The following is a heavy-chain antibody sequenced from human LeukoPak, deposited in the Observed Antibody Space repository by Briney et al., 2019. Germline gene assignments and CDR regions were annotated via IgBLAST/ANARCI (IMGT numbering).Heavy chain of an antibody. Sequence: GGSLRLSCAASHFTFSKYIMHWVRQAPGKGLEWVAAIWNDGDYKYFGQSVKGRFTISRDNSKNTLYLQMNSLRVEDTAVYYCARGAYYYDSSDACDLWGQGTLVTVSS. V-gene: IGHV3-33*01. J-gene: IGHJ3*01. CDR1: HFTFSKYI. D-gene: IGHD3-22*01. CDR2: IWNDGDYK. CDR3: ARGAYYYDSSDACDL.